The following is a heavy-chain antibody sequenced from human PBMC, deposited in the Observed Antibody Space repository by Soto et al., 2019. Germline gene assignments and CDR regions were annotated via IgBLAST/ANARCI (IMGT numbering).Heavy chain of an antibody. Sequence: QVQLVESGGGLVKPGGSLRLSCAASGFTFSDYYMSWIRQAPGKGLEWVSYISSSSSYTNYADSVKGRFTISRDNAKNSLYLQMNSLRAEDTAVYYCAREYSSSWASFYYYYGMDVWGQGTTVTVSS. CDR2: ISSSSSYT. D-gene: IGHD6-13*01. CDR3: AREYSSSWASFYYYYGMDV. CDR1: GFTFSDYY. J-gene: IGHJ6*02. V-gene: IGHV3-11*06.